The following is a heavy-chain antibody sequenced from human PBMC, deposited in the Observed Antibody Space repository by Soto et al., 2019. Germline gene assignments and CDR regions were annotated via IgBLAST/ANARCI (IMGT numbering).Heavy chain of an antibody. CDR2: IYYSGST. Sequence: SETLSLTCTVSCGSISSYYWSWIRQPPGKGLEWIGYIYYSGSTNYNPSLKSRVTISVDTSKNQFSLKLSSVTAADTAVYYCARDRKYYGSGSHPRVYCYGMDVWGQGTTVTVSS. V-gene: IGHV4-59*01. CDR1: CGSISSYY. J-gene: IGHJ6*02. CDR3: ARDRKYYGSGSHPRVYCYGMDV. D-gene: IGHD3-10*01.